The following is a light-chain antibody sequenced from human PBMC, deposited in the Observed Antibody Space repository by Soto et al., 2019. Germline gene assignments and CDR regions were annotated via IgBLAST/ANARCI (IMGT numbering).Light chain of an antibody. J-gene: IGKJ1*01. V-gene: IGKV1-5*01. CDR1: QSISSW. CDR3: QQYNSYPWT. CDR2: DAS. Sequence: GDRVTITCRASQSISSWLAWYQQKPGKAPKLLIYDASSLESGVPSRFSGSGSGTEFTLTISSLQPDDFATYYCQQYNSYPWTFGQGTKVDIK.